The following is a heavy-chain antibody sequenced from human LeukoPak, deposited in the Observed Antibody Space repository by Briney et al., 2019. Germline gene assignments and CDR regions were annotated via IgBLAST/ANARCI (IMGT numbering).Heavy chain of an antibody. J-gene: IGHJ4*02. V-gene: IGHV3-23*01. CDR1: KFTASNES. Sequence: VSKFTASNESMTRCCPAPGKELEWLSDSSGDNTYYRDSVRGRFTISRDDSKNVLYLQMNSLRAEDTAMYYCAKRRSRNTGPFESWGQGTLVSVSP. CDR3: AKRRSRNTGPFES. CDR2: SSGDNT. D-gene: IGHD5-18*01.